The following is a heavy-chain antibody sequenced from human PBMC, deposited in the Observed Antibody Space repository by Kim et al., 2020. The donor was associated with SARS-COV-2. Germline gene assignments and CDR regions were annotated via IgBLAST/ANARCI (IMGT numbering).Heavy chain of an antibody. CDR3: ARDGSGSYYHY. Sequence: GGSLRLSCAASGFTFTTYWMSWVRQAPGKGLEWVANIKQDESDKNYVDSVKGRFTISRDNTKNSLYLQMNSLRPEDTAVYYCARDGSGSYYHYWGQGILVTVSS. CDR1: GFTFTTYW. V-gene: IGHV3-7*03. CDR2: IKQDESDK. D-gene: IGHD3-10*01. J-gene: IGHJ4*02.